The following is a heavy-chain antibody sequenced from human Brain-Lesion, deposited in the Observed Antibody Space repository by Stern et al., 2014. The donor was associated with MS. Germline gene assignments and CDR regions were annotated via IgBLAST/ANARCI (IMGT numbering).Heavy chain of an antibody. CDR1: GYTLPELS. J-gene: IGHJ4*02. V-gene: IGHV1-24*01. CDR3: ATLSPGAGGNYYRHFDY. D-gene: IGHD1-26*01. Sequence: VQLVQSGAEVKKPGASVKVSCKVSGYTLPELSMHRVRQAPRKGLEWMGGFDPEDAETIYAQKFQGRVTMTEDTSTDTAYMELSSLRSEDTAVYYCATLSPGAGGNYYRHFDYWGQGTLVTVSS. CDR2: FDPEDAET.